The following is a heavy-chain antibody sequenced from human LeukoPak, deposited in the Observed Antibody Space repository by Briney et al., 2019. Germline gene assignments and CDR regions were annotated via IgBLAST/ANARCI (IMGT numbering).Heavy chain of an antibody. CDR1: GYTFTAYD. D-gene: IGHD6-13*01. CDR3: ARGEYSSSWYPFDY. CDR2: MKSNSGDT. J-gene: IGHJ4*02. Sequence: ASVKVSCKTSGYTFTAYDLNWVRQAPGQGLEWMGWMKSNSGDTHFAQRFQGRVTMTRNTSISTAFMELSSLRSEDTAVYYCARGEYSSSWYPFDYWGQGSLGTVSS. V-gene: IGHV1-8*01.